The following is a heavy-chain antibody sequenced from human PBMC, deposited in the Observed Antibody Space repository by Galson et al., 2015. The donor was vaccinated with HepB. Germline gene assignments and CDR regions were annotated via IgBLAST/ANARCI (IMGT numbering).Heavy chain of an antibody. V-gene: IGHV3-21*01. CDR3: ARGYCSSTSCYPFDY. D-gene: IGHD2-2*01. Sequence: SLRLSCAASGFIFTSYNMNWVRQAPGKGLEWISSITSKSTYMFYADSVKGRFTISRDNSKNTLYLQMNSLRAEDTAVYYCARGYCSSTSCYPFDYWGQGTLVTVSS. J-gene: IGHJ4*02. CDR2: ITSKSTYM. CDR1: GFIFTSYN.